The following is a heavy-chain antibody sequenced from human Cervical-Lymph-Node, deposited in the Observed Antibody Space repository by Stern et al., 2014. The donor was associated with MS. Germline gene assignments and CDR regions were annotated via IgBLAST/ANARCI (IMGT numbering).Heavy chain of an antibody. CDR1: GFSFINYG. J-gene: IGHJ6*02. D-gene: IGHD3-10*01. CDR2: ISYDGNNK. Sequence: VQLLESGGGVVQPGKYLGLSCAASGFSFINYGMVWVRQAPGKGLEWVAVISYDGNNKYYADSVKGRCTISRDNSKSSAFLQMNSLGTEDTAVYYCVRRHLFSPGALDVWGQGTTVAVSS. V-gene: IGHV3-30*03. CDR3: VRRHLFSPGALDV.